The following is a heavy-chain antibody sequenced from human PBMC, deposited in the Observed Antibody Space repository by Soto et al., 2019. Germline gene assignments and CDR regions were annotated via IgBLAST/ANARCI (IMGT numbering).Heavy chain of an antibody. CDR1: GGSISSYY. CDR2: IYYSGST. CDR3: ARDTDWFDP. J-gene: IGHJ5*02. V-gene: IGHV4-59*01. Sequence: SETLSLTCTVSGGSISSYYWSWIRQPPGKGLEWIGYIYYSGSTNYNPSLKSRVTISVDTSKDQFSLKLSSVTAADTAVYYCARDTDWFDPWGQGTLVTVSS.